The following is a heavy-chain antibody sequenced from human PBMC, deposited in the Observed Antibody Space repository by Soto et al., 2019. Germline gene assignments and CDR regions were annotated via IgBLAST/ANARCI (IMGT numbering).Heavy chain of an antibody. D-gene: IGHD4-17*01. Sequence: SQTLSLTCAGYGGSFSGYYWSWIRPPPGKGLEWIGEINHSGSTNYNPSLKSRVTISVDTSRNQFSLKLSSVTVADTAVYFCARGGSPTVITWRLIGPDFDYWGQGTLVTVSS. CDR1: GGSFSGYY. V-gene: IGHV4-34*01. CDR3: ARGGSPTVITWRLIGPDFDY. CDR2: INHSGST. J-gene: IGHJ4*02.